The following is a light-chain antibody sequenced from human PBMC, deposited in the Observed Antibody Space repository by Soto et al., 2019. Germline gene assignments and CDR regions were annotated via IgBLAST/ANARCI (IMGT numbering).Light chain of an antibody. V-gene: IGLV1-44*01. CDR1: SSNIGSNT. Sequence: QSVLTQPPSASGTPGQRVTISCSGSSSNIGSNTVNWYQQLPGTAPKLLIYSNNQRPSGVPDRFSGSKSGTSASLAISVLQSEDEAAYYCAAWDDSLNGLVFGGGTKVTVL. J-gene: IGLJ3*02. CDR3: AAWDDSLNGLV. CDR2: SNN.